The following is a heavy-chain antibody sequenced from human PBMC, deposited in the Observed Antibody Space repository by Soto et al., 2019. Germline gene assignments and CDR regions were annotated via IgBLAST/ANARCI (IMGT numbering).Heavy chain of an antibody. V-gene: IGHV2-5*02. CDR1: GFSLSTSGVG. D-gene: IGHD2-15*01. CDR2: IYWDDDK. J-gene: IGHJ6*03. Sequence: SGPTLVNPTQTLTLACTFSGFSLSTSGVGVGWIRQPPGKALEWLALIYWDDDKRYSPSLKSRLTITKDTSKNQVVLTMTNMDPVDTATYYCAHSVGIGYCSGGSCYGEDYYYYYYMDVWGKGTTVTVSS. CDR3: AHSVGIGYCSGGSCYGEDYYYYYYMDV.